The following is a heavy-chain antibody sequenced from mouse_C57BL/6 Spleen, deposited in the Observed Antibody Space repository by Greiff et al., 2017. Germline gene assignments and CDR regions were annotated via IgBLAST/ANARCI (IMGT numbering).Heavy chain of an antibody. CDR1: GYSITSGYY. CDR3: ARRYDYDWYFDV. Sequence: EVQLVESGPGLVKPSQSLSLTCSVTGYSITSGYYWNWIRQFPGHQLEWMGYISYDGSNNYNPSLQNRNSITRDTSKNQYFLKLNSVTTEDTATYYCARRYDYDWYFDVWGTGTTVTVSA. J-gene: IGHJ1*03. CDR2: ISYDGSN. V-gene: IGHV3-6*01. D-gene: IGHD2-4*01.